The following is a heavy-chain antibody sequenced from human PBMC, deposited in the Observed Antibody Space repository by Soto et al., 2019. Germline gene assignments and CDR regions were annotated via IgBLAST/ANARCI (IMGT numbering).Heavy chain of an antibody. CDR3: AREIVVVVAATPIRWFDP. CDR2: IYYSGST. V-gene: IGHV4-59*01. CDR1: GGSISSYY. D-gene: IGHD2-15*01. Sequence: SETLSLTCTVSGGSISSYYWSWIRQPPGKGLEWIGYIYYSGSTNYNPSLKSRVTISVDTSKNQFSLKLSSVTAADTAVYYCAREIVVVVAATPIRWFDPWGQGTLVTVSS. J-gene: IGHJ5*02.